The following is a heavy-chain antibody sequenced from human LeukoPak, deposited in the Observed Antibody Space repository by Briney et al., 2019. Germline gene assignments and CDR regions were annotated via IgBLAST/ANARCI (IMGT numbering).Heavy chain of an antibody. D-gene: IGHD2-2*01. Sequence: SETLSLTCSVSGGPISSYYWSWIRQPPAKGLEWIGYIYYNGRTHYNPSLESRVTISVDTSKNQFSLQLHSVTAADTAVYYCARVFCSSTSCQKTFDYWGQGSLVTVSS. CDR3: ARVFCSSTSCQKTFDY. CDR2: IYYNGRT. J-gene: IGHJ4*02. V-gene: IGHV4-59*01. CDR1: GGPISSYY.